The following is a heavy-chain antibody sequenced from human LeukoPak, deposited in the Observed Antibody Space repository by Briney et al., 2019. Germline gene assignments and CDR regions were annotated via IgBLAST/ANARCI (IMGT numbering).Heavy chain of an antibody. CDR3: ARDSGYDFDFDY. Sequence: ASVKVSCKASGYTFTGYYMHSVRQAPGQGLEWMGWINPNSGGTNYAQKFQGRVTMTRDTSSSTAYMELSRLRSEDTAVYYCARDSGYDFDFDYWGQGTLVTVSS. CDR1: GYTFTGYY. J-gene: IGHJ4*02. D-gene: IGHD5-12*01. V-gene: IGHV1-2*02. CDR2: INPNSGGT.